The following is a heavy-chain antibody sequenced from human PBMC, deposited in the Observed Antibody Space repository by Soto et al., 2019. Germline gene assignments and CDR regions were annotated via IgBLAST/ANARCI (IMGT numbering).Heavy chain of an antibody. Sequence: ASVKVSCKASGYTFTTYPMNWLRQAPGQRPEWMGWINVGNGGTKYSQKFQGRVSITRDTSASTAYMQLSRLRSDDTAVYYCATDRGGYCSGGSCPEAWFDPWGQGTLVTVPQ. CDR1: GYTFTTYP. V-gene: IGHV1-3*01. J-gene: IGHJ5*02. CDR2: INVGNGGT. CDR3: ATDRGGYCSGGSCPEAWFDP. D-gene: IGHD2-15*01.